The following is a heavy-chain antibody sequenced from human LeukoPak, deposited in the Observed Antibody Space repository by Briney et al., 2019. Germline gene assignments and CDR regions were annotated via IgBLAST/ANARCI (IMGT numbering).Heavy chain of an antibody. CDR2: IKEDGSEK. CDR1: GFTVSSNY. V-gene: IGHV3-7*01. J-gene: IGHJ4*02. D-gene: IGHD1-14*01. CDR3: VRDAVTAY. Sequence: PGGSLRLSCAASGFTVSSNYMSWVRQAPGKGLEWVANIKEDGSEKYYVDSVKGRFTISRDNAKNSLFLQMNSLRNEDTAVYYCVRDAVTAYWGQGTLVTVSS.